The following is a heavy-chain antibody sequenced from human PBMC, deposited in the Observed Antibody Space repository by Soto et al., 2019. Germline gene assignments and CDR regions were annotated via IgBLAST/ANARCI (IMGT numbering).Heavy chain of an antibody. J-gene: IGHJ2*01. V-gene: IGHV4-59*01. CDR3: ARVGYSSSWFWYFDL. Sequence: SETLSLTCIVSGGSMSNYYWSWIRQPPGKGLEWIGYIYYSGNTKYNPSLKSRVTISKDTSKNQFSLKLSSVTAADTAVYYCARVGYSSSWFWYFDLWGRGTLVTVSS. CDR1: GGSMSNYY. D-gene: IGHD6-13*01. CDR2: IYYSGNT.